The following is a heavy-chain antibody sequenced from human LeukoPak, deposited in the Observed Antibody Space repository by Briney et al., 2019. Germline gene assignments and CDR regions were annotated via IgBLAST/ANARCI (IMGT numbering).Heavy chain of an antibody. CDR2: IIQDGSEK. CDR1: GFTFSSYW. CDR3: ASQSYAKFDP. J-gene: IGHJ5*02. D-gene: IGHD3-16*01. V-gene: IGHV3-7*01. Sequence: GGSLRLSCEASGFTFSSYWMGWVRQAPGKGLEWAANIIQDGSEKYYVDSVKGRFTISRDNAKNSLYLQMNSLRVEDTAVYYCASQSYAKFDPWGQGTLVTVSS.